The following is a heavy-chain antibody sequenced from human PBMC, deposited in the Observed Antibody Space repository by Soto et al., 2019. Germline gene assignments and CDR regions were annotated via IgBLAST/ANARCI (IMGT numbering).Heavy chain of an antibody. CDR1: GGSFSGYY. D-gene: IGHD5-12*01. J-gene: IGHJ5*02. CDR3: ARPRRRGYDLALDP. V-gene: IGHV4-34*01. CDR2: INHSGST. Sequence: QVQLQQWGAGLLKPSETLSLTCAVYGGSFSGYYWSWIRQPPGKGLEWIGEINHSGSTNYNPSLKSRVTISVDTSKNQFSLKLSSVTAADTAVYYCARPRRRGYDLALDPWGQGTLVTVSS.